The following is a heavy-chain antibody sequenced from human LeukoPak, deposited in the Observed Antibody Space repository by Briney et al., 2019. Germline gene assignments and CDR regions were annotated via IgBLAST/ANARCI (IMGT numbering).Heavy chain of an antibody. V-gene: IGHV4-39*07. Sequence: TSETLSLTCTVSGDSISTNLFYWVWIRQPPGKGLEWIGSIFYSGTTYVNPSLKRRVTMSIDTSKNQFFLNLKSVTAADTAVYYCARDFDEAARKNWFDPWGQGTLVTVSS. D-gene: IGHD6-6*01. CDR1: GDSISTNLFY. CDR2: IFYSGTT. CDR3: ARDFDEAARKNWFDP. J-gene: IGHJ5*02.